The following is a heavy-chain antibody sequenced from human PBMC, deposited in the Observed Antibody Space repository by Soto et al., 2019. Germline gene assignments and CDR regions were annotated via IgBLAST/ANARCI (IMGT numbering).Heavy chain of an antibody. Sequence: GGSLRLSCAASGFTFSSYAMSWVRQAPGKGLEWVSAISGSGGSTYYADSVKGRFTISRDNSKNTLYLQMNSLRAEDTAVYYCAKDERSGPVAGTFDYWGQGTLVTVSS. CDR1: GFTFSSYA. J-gene: IGHJ4*02. D-gene: IGHD6-19*01. CDR3: AKDERSGPVAGTFDY. CDR2: ISGSGGST. V-gene: IGHV3-23*01.